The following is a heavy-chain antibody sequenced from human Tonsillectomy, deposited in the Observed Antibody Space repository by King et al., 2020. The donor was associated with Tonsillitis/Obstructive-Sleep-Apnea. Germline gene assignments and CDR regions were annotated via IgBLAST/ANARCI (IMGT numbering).Heavy chain of an antibody. D-gene: IGHD2-15*01. J-gene: IGHJ4*02. V-gene: IGHV3-21*01. CDR3: ARYPICSGGSCYDY. CDR1: GFTFSTYS. Sequence: EVQLVESGGGLVKPGGSLRLSCAASGFTFSTYSMNWVRQAPGKGLEWVSSISSSSTYIYYADSLKGRFTISRDNAKNSLYLQMHSLRAEDTAVYYCARYPICSGGSCYDYWGQGTLVTVSS. CDR2: ISSSSTYI.